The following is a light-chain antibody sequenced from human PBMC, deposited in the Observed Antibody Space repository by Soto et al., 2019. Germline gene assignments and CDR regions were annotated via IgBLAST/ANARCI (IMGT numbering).Light chain of an antibody. Sequence: DIQMTQSPSTLSAFVGDRVTITCLASQSISSWLAWYQQKPGKAPKLLIYDASSLESGVPSRFSGSGSGTDFTLTISSLQSEDFAVYYCQQYNNGLKTFGQGTRLEIK. CDR3: QQYNNGLKT. V-gene: IGKV1-5*01. J-gene: IGKJ5*01. CDR2: DAS. CDR1: QSISSW.